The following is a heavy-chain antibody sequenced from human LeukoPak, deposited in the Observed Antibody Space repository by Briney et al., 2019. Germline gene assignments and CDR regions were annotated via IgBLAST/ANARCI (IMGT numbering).Heavy chain of an antibody. D-gene: IGHD4-11*01. V-gene: IGHV1-69*04. Sequence: SVKVSCKASGGTFSSYTISWVRQAPGQGLEWMGRIIPILGIANYAQKFQGRVTITADKSTSTAYMELSSLRSEDTAVYYCARETVTTVFWFDPWGQGTLVTVPS. J-gene: IGHJ5*02. CDR2: IIPILGIA. CDR1: GGTFSSYT. CDR3: ARETVTTVFWFDP.